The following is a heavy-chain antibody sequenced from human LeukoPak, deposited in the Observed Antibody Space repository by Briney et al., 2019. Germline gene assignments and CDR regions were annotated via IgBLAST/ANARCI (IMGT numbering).Heavy chain of an antibody. CDR3: ATTGLLGDIP. D-gene: IGHD2-21*01. V-gene: IGHV3-23*01. CDR2: ISGSGYYS. CDR1: GFTFSSYA. J-gene: IGHJ5*02. Sequence: GGSLRLSCIASGFTFSSYAMSWVRQAPGKGLEWVSVISGSGYYSYYADSVKGRFTVSRDNSKTTLYLQMNSLRAEDTAVYYCATTGLLGDIPWGQGTLVTVSS.